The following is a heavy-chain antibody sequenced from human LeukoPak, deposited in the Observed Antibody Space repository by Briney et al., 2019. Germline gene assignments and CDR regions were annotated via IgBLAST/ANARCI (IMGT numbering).Heavy chain of an antibody. Sequence: SEALSLTCTVSGGSISSYYWSWIRQPPGKGLEWIGYIYYSGSTNYNPSLKSRVTISVDTSKNQFSLKLSSVTAADTAVYYCARAGRYYDFWSGYSAPTWFDPWGQGTLVTVSS. CDR1: GGSISSYY. J-gene: IGHJ5*02. CDR3: ARAGRYYDFWSGYSAPTWFDP. V-gene: IGHV4-59*01. D-gene: IGHD3-3*01. CDR2: IYYSGST.